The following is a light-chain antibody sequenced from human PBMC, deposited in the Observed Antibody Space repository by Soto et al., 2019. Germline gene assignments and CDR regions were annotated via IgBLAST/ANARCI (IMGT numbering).Light chain of an antibody. Sequence: DIVMTQSPDSLAVSLGVRATINCRSSQSVSYSSNNKNYLAWYQQKPGQPPKLLIYWASTRESGVPDRFSGSGSGTDFTLTIISLEAEDVAVYYCQQYYATPQTFGQGTKVEIK. J-gene: IGKJ1*01. V-gene: IGKV4-1*01. CDR2: WAS. CDR3: QQYYATPQT. CDR1: QSVSYSSNNKNY.